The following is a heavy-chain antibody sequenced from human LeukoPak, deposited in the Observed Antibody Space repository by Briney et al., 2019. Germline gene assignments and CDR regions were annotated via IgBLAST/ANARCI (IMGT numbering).Heavy chain of an antibody. CDR3: AKDWAGNGGFDY. CDR1: GFIFSTSA. J-gene: IGHJ4*02. Sequence: SGRSLGLSCAASGFIFSTSAMHWVRQAPGKGLEWVAVISYDGSKKYYAESVKGRFTISRDNSKNTLYLQVNSLRAEDTAVYYCAKDWAGNGGFDYWGQGTLVTVSS. V-gene: IGHV3-30*18. D-gene: IGHD4-23*01. CDR2: ISYDGSKK.